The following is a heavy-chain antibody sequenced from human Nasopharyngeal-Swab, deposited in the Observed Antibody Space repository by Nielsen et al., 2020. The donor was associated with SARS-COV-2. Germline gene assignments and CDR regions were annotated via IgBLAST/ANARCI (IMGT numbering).Heavy chain of an antibody. Sequence: GESLKISCAASGFTFSSYAMHWVRQAPGQGLEWVAVISYDGSNKYYADSVKGRFTISRDNSKNTLYLQMNSLRAEDTAVYYCARVSGRLRYFDWLLSLDYWGQGTLVTVSS. CDR3: ARVSGRLRYFDWLLSLDY. CDR1: GFTFSSYA. J-gene: IGHJ4*02. V-gene: IGHV3-30-3*01. CDR2: ISYDGSNK. D-gene: IGHD3-9*01.